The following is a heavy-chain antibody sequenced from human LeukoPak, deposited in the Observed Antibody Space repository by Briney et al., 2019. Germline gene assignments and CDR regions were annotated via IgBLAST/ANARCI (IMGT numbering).Heavy chain of an antibody. V-gene: IGHV4-39*01. CDR2: IYYSVST. D-gene: IGHD6-19*01. CDR1: GGSISSSSYY. CDR3: ARLGSSAPLYYFDY. J-gene: IGHJ4*02. Sequence: SETLSLTCTVSGGSISSSSYYWGWIRQPPGKGLEWIGNIYYSVSTYYNPSLKSRVTISADTSKNQFSLKLSSVTAADSAMYYCARLGSSAPLYYFDYWGQGTLVTVSS.